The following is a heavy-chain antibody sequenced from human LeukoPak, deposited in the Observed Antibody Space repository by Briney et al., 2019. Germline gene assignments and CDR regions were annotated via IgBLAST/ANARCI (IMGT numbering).Heavy chain of an antibody. CDR1: GFTFRSYS. CDR2: ISSSSSYI. Sequence: GGSQRLSCAASGFTFRSYSMNWVRQAPGKGLEWVSSISSSSSYIYYADSVKGRFTISRDNAKNSLYLQMNSLRAEDTAVYYCARDSRYYYDSSEPPSLDYWGQGTLVTVSS. CDR3: ARDSRYYYDSSEPPSLDY. D-gene: IGHD3-22*01. J-gene: IGHJ4*02. V-gene: IGHV3-21*01.